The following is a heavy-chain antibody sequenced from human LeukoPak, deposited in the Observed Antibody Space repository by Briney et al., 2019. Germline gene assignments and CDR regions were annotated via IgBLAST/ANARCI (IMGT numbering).Heavy chain of an antibody. D-gene: IGHD5-24*01. Sequence: PSETRSLTCAVYGGSVSGYYWSWIRQPPGKGLEWIGEINHSGSTNYNPSLKSRVTISVDTSKNQFSLKLSSVTAADTAVYYCARREMATTRYYFDYWGQGTLVTVSS. V-gene: IGHV4-34*01. J-gene: IGHJ4*02. CDR1: GGSVSGYY. CDR3: ARREMATTRYYFDY. CDR2: INHSGST.